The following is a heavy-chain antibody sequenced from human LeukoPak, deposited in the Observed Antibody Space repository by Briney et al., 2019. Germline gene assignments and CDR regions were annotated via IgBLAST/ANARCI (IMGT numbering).Heavy chain of an antibody. CDR1: GYTFTGYY. Sequence: ASVKVSCKASGYTFTGYYIHWVRQAPGQGLEWMGWINPNSGGTNYAQKFQGRVTMTRDTSISTAYMELSRLRSDDTAVYYCARDLPRRSRLDAFDIWGQGTMVTVSS. J-gene: IGHJ3*02. V-gene: IGHV1-2*02. D-gene: IGHD1-14*01. CDR2: INPNSGGT. CDR3: ARDLPRRSRLDAFDI.